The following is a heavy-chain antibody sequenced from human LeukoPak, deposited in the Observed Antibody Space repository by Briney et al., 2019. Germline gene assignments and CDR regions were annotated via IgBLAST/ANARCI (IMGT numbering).Heavy chain of an antibody. CDR3: ARDSGSYSFNY. D-gene: IGHD1-26*01. J-gene: IGHJ4*02. CDR2: IYYSGST. V-gene: IGHV4-39*02. Sequence: SETLSLTCTVSGGSISSSSYYWGWSRQPPGKGLEWIGSIYYSGSTYYNPSLKSRVTISVDTSKNQFSLKLSSVTAADTAVYYCARDSGSYSFNYWGQGTLVTVSS. CDR1: GGSISSSSYY.